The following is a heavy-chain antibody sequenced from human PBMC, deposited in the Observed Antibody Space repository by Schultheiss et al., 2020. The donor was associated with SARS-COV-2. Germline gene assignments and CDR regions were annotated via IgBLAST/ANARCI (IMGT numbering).Heavy chain of an antibody. Sequence: ASVKVSCKASGYTFPSNAITWVRQAPGQGLEWMGWINTYNGNTSYAQKFRGRVTMTTDTSTSTAYLELRSLRSDDTAMYYCARDRGVRTTVTTGLDPWGQGTLVTVSS. D-gene: IGHD4-11*01. V-gene: IGHV1-18*01. CDR3: ARDRGVRTTVTTGLDP. J-gene: IGHJ5*02. CDR1: GYTFPSNA. CDR2: INTYNGNT.